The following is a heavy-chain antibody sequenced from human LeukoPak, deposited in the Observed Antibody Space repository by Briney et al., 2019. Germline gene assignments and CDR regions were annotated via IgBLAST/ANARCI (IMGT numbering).Heavy chain of an antibody. Sequence: PGGPLRLSCAASGFTFNNYVMHWVRHAPGKGLEWVSSINWNSRRIDYADSVKGRFTISRDNAKNSLYLQMNSLRAEDTALYFCAKESVANNYYFDYWGQGTLVTVSS. CDR1: GFTFNNYV. V-gene: IGHV3-9*01. CDR2: INWNSRRI. CDR3: AKESVANNYYFDY. D-gene: IGHD6-19*01. J-gene: IGHJ4*02.